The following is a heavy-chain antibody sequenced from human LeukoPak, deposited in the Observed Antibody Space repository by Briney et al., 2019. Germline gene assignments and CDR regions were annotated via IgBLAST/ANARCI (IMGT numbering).Heavy chain of an antibody. D-gene: IGHD3-9*01. Sequence: SQTLSLTCTVSGGSISSGDYYWSWIRQPPGKGLEWIGYIYYSGSTYYNPSLKSRVTISVDTSKNQFSLKLSSVTAADTAVYYCARGALILRYFDWLGPRYNWFDPWGQGTLVTVSS. V-gene: IGHV4-30-4*01. CDR2: IYYSGST. J-gene: IGHJ5*02. CDR1: GGSISSGDYY. CDR3: ARGALILRYFDWLGPRYNWFDP.